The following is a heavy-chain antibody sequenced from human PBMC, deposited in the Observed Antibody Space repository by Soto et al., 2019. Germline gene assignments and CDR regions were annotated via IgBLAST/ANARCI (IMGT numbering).Heavy chain of an antibody. Sequence: EVQLLESGGGLVQPGGSLRLSCAASGFTFNSYAMTWVRQAPGKGLEWVSTFIGSGGSTYYADSVRGRFTISRDNSKNTLFLQMHSLRAEDTAVYYCAKGTDDNNLKKGWLAPWGQGTLVTVSS. CDR2: FIGSGGST. CDR3: AKGTDDNNLKKGWLAP. CDR1: GFTFNSYA. V-gene: IGHV3-23*01. D-gene: IGHD1-1*01. J-gene: IGHJ5*02.